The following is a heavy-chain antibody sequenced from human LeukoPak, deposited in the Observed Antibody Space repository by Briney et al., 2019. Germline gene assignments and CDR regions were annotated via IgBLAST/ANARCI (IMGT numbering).Heavy chain of an antibody. Sequence: ASVKVSCKTSGYTFTGYYMHWVRQAPGQGLEWMGWINPNSGGTNYAQKFQGRVTMTRDTSISTAYMELSRLRSDDTAVYYCARVEVVVPAAVLGDSNWFDPWGQGTLVTVSS. CDR2: INPNSGGT. CDR1: GYTFTGYY. J-gene: IGHJ5*02. CDR3: ARVEVVVPAAVLGDSNWFDP. V-gene: IGHV1-2*02. D-gene: IGHD2-2*01.